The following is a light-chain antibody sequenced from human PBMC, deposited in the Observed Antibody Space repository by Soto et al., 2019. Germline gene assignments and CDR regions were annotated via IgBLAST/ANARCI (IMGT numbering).Light chain of an antibody. CDR3: QQYGSSPVT. Sequence: EIVLTQSPGTLSLSPGERATLSCRATQSVSSSYLAWYQQKPGQAPRLLIYGASSRATGIPDRFSGSGSGTDFTLTISRLEPEDFAVYYCQQYGSSPVTFGQGTKLEIK. CDR1: QSVSSSY. V-gene: IGKV3-20*01. J-gene: IGKJ2*01. CDR2: GAS.